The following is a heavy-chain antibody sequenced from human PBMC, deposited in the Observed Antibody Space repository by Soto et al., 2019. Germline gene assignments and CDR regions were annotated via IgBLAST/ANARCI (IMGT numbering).Heavy chain of an antibody. J-gene: IGHJ1*01. Sequence: SETLSLTCTVSGGSISSGDYYWSWIRQPPGKGLEWIGYIYHSGSTYYNPSLKSRVTISVDRSKNQFSLKLSSVTAADTAVYYCARDGDYYDSSGYYLGNFQHWGQGTLVTVSS. V-gene: IGHV4-30-4*02. D-gene: IGHD3-22*01. CDR1: GGSISSGDYY. CDR3: ARDGDYYDSSGYYLGNFQH. CDR2: IYHSGST.